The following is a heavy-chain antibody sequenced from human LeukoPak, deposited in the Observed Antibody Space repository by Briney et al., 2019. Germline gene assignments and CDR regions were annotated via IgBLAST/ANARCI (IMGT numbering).Heavy chain of an antibody. D-gene: IGHD3-10*01. CDR1: GGSISSGDFY. CDR3: ARGLGLGGSGSYYNSAGDTRFDY. Sequence: PSETLSLTCTVSGGSISSGDFYWSWIRQPPGKGLEWIGYIYYSGSTYYNPSLESRVSLSADTSKNQFSLRLSSVTAADTAVYYCARGLGLGGSGSYYNSAGDTRFDYWGQGALVTVSS. J-gene: IGHJ4*02. CDR2: IYYSGST. V-gene: IGHV4-30-4*01.